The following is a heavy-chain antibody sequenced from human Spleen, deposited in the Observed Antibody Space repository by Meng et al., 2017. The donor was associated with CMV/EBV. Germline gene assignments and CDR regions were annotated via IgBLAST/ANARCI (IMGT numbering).Heavy chain of an antibody. J-gene: IGHJ3*02. CDR3: ARPAQVGATEIGAFDI. CDR1: GFTFSGYW. CDR2: IYPGDSDT. V-gene: IGHV5-51*01. Sequence: GESLKIYCAASGFTFSGYWMSWVRQMPGKGLEWMGIIYPGDSDTRYSPSFQGQVTISADKSISTAYLQWSSLKASDTAMYYCARPAQVGATEIGAFDIWGQGTMVTVSS. D-gene: IGHD1-26*01.